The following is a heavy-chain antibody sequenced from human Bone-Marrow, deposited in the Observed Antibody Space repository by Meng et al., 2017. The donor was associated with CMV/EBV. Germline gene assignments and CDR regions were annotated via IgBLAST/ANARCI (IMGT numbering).Heavy chain of an antibody. J-gene: IGHJ3*02. CDR1: GFTFSSYG. D-gene: IGHD6-13*01. CDR3: ASSRGIAAAGAFDAFDI. Sequence: GGSLRLSCAASGFTFSSYGMHWVRQAPGKGLEWVAVISYDGSNKYYADSVKGRFTISRDNSKNTLYLQMNSLRAEDTAVYYCASSRGIAAAGAFDAFDIWGQGTMVTVSS. CDR2: ISYDGSNK. V-gene: IGHV3-30*19.